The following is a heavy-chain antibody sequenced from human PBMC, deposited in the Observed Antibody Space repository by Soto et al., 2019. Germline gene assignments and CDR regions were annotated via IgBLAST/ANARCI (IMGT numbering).Heavy chain of an antibody. CDR1: GFIVSSNY. Sequence: EVQLVESGGGLIQPGGSLRLSCVASGFIVSSNYMSWVRQTPGKGLEWVSVIYSGGNTYYADSVKGRFSISRDNSKNTLYLQMNSLRAEDTAIYYCARDRDGFDSFDIWGQGTMVTVSS. J-gene: IGHJ3*02. CDR3: ARDRDGFDSFDI. V-gene: IGHV3-66*01. CDR2: IYSGGNT.